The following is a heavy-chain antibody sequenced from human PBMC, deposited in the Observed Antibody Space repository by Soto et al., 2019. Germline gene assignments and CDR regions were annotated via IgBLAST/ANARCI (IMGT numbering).Heavy chain of an antibody. D-gene: IGHD1-26*01. J-gene: IGHJ4*02. V-gene: IGHV4-59*01. Sequence: PSETLSLTCTVSGGSISSYYWSWIRQPPGKGLEWIGYIYYSGSTNYNPSLKSRVTISVDTSKNQFSLKLSSVTAADTAVYYCAGRSIVGATAVGYYFDYWGQGTLVTVS. CDR3: AGRSIVGATAVGYYFDY. CDR1: GGSISSYY. CDR2: IYYSGST.